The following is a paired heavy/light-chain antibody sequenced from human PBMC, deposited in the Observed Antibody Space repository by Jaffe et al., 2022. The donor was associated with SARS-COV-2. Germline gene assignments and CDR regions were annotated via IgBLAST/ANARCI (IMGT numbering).Light chain of an antibody. CDR1: QSISRW. Sequence: DIQMTQSPSTLSASVGDKVTITCRASQSISRWLAWYQQKPGKAPKLLIYKASSLESGVPSRFSGSGSGTEFTLTISNLQPDDFATYFCQQYNSYRTFGQGTKVEIK. J-gene: IGKJ1*01. CDR3: QQYNSYRT. V-gene: IGKV1-5*03. CDR2: KAS.
Heavy chain of an antibody. CDR3: TPECSDGYDYRGYFDY. CDR1: GFSFNNAW. J-gene: IGHJ4*02. Sequence: EVQLVESGGGLVKPGGSLRLSCAASGFSFNNAWMSWVRQAPGKGLEWVGRVKSISDGGSRDYAAPVKGRFTISRDDSKNTLYLQMDSLKTEDTAVYYCTPECSDGYDYRGYFDYWGQGIQVTVSS. V-gene: IGHV3-15*01. D-gene: IGHD5-12*01. CDR2: VKSISDGGSR.